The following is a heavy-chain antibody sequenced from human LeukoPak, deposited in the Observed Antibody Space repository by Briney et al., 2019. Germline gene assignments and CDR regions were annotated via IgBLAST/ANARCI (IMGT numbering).Heavy chain of an antibody. D-gene: IGHD1-26*01. CDR1: GGSISSSNW. CDR2: IYHSGST. Sequence: SETLSLTCAVSGGSISSSNWWRCIRQPPGKLLEWIGEIYHSGSTNYNPSLKSRVTISVDKSKTQFSLKLSSVTAADTAVYYCARDKWEPRYVFDMWGQGTMVTVSS. J-gene: IGHJ3*02. CDR3: ARDKWEPRYVFDM. V-gene: IGHV4-4*02.